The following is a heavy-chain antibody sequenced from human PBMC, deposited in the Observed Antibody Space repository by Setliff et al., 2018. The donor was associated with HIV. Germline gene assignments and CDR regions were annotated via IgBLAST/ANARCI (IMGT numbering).Heavy chain of an antibody. D-gene: IGHD3-22*01. Sequence: HPGGSLRLSCAASGFTFSSYWMSWVRQAPGKGPEWVANIKTDGSEKFYVDSVKGRFTISRDNAKNSLYLQMNSLRAEDTAVYYCAKIQNPQGYYYDSSGYYPHPGSPDYWGQGTLVTVSS. CDR1: GFTFSSYW. V-gene: IGHV3-7*01. CDR3: AKIQNPQGYYYDSSGYYPHPGSPDY. CDR2: IKTDGSEK. J-gene: IGHJ4*02.